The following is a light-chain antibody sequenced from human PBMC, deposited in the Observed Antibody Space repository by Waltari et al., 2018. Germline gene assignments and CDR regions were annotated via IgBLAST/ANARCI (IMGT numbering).Light chain of an antibody. V-gene: IGKV3-15*01. Sequence: EIEMTQSPATLSVSPGERVTLSCRASQSVGNNLAWYQQRPGQAPRLLIYGASTRATDISARFSGSGSGTDFTLTISALQSEDLAVYYCHQYNHWPTFTFGQGTKLQIE. J-gene: IGKJ2*01. CDR1: QSVGNN. CDR2: GAS. CDR3: HQYNHWPTFT.